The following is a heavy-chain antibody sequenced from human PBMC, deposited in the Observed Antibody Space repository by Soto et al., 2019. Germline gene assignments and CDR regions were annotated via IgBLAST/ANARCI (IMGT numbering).Heavy chain of an antibody. CDR2: ISSTTNYI. CDR1: GCTCMRYS. J-gene: IGHJ4*02. V-gene: IGHV3-21*06. CDR3: ARESEDLTSNFDY. Sequence: GGALRRSCAASGCTCMRYSINWVRQAPGKGLEWVSSISSTTNYIYYGDSMKGRFTISRDNAKNSLYLEMNSLRAEDTAVYYCARESEDLTSNFDYWGQGTLVTVSS.